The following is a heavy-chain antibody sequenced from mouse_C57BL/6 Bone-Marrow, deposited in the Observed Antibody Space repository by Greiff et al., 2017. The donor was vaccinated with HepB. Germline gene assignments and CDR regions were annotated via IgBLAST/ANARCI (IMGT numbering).Heavy chain of an antibody. J-gene: IGHJ2*01. V-gene: IGHV14-4*01. Sequence: VQLKQSGAELVRPGASVKLSCTASGFNIKDDYMHWVKQRPEQGLEWIGWIDPENGDTEYASKFQGKATITADTSSNTAYLQLSSLTSEDTAVYYCTPIYYGNYRFFDYWGQGTTLTVSS. CDR2: IDPENGDT. D-gene: IGHD2-1*01. CDR3: TPIYYGNYRFFDY. CDR1: GFNIKDDY.